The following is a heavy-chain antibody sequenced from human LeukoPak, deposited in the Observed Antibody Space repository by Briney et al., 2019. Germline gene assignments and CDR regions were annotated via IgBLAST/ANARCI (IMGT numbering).Heavy chain of an antibody. Sequence: SETLSPTCTVSGGSISSYYWSWIRQPPGEGLEWIAYIDYRGSTTYNPSLKSRVTISVDTSRNQFSLKLSSVTAADTAVYYCARSRSGYSYDHAAFDIWGQGTMVTVSS. J-gene: IGHJ3*02. V-gene: IGHV4-59*01. D-gene: IGHD5-18*01. CDR3: ARSRSGYSYDHAAFDI. CDR2: IDYRGST. CDR1: GGSISSYY.